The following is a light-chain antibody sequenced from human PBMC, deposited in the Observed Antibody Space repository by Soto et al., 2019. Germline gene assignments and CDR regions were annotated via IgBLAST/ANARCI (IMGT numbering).Light chain of an antibody. CDR2: DAS. CDR1: QSVSSSY. V-gene: IGKV3-20*01. Sequence: EIVLTQSPGTLSLSPGERATLSCRASQSVSSSYLAWYQQKPGQAPRLLIYDASSRATGIPDRFSGSGSGTDFTFTISSLEPEDFAVYYCQQYDSSPIFTFGPGTKVDIK. CDR3: QQYDSSPIFT. J-gene: IGKJ3*01.